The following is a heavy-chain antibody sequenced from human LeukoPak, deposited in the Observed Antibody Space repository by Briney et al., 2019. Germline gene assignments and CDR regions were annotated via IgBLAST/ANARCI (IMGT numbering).Heavy chain of an antibody. J-gene: IGHJ1*01. CDR3: AKTLFYDRGHETFQH. Sequence: PGGSLRLSCAASGFTFSDYYMSWIRQAPGKGLEWISYITSSSSYTKYADSVQGRFTTSRDNAKNSLYLQMNSLRAEDTAVYYCAKTLFYDRGHETFQHWGQGTLVTVSS. V-gene: IGHV3-11*06. CDR1: GFTFSDYY. D-gene: IGHD2/OR15-2a*01. CDR2: ITSSSSYT.